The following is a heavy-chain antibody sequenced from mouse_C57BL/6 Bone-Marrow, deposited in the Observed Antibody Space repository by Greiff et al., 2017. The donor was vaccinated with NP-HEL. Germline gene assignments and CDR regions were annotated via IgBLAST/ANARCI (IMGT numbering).Heavy chain of an antibody. CDR1: GFNIKDDY. CDR2: IDPENGDT. V-gene: IGHV14-4*01. CDR3: TTVEFITCFDY. Sequence: VQLQQSGAELVRPGASVKLSCTASGFNIKDDYMHWVKQRPEQGLEWIGWIDPENGDTEYASKFQGKATITADTSSNTAYLQLSSLTSEDTAVYYCTTVEFITCFDYRGQGTTLTVSS. J-gene: IGHJ2*01. D-gene: IGHD1-1*01.